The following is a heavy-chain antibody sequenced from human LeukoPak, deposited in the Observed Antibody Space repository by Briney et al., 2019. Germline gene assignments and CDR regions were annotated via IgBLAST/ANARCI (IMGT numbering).Heavy chain of an antibody. J-gene: IGHJ3*02. D-gene: IGHD3-22*01. V-gene: IGHV3-30*04. CDR2: ISYDGSNK. CDR1: GFTFSSYA. CDR3: AREGIKVVITKAAFDI. Sequence: QPGRSLRLSCAASGFTFSSYAMHWVRQAPGKGLEWVAVISYDGSNKYYADSVKGRFTISRDNSKNTLYLQMNSLRAEDTAVYYCAREGIKVVITKAAFDIWAKGQWSPSLQ.